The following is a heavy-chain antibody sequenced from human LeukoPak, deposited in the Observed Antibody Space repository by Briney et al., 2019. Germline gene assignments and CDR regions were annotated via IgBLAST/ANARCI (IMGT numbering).Heavy chain of an antibody. D-gene: IGHD3-10*01. J-gene: IGHJ4*02. CDR1: GGSMSSSSYY. CDR3: ASDYGSVILGLMDF. Sequence: SETLSLTCTVSGGSMSSSSYYWGWVRQPPGKGLEWIGSIYYSGSTYYNPSLKSRVTISVDTSKNHFSLNLSSVTAADTAVYYCASDYGSVILGLMDFWGQGMLVTVSS. V-gene: IGHV4-39*07. CDR2: IYYSGST.